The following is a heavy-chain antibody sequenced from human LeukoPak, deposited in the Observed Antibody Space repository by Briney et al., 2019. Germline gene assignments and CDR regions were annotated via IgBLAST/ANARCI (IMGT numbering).Heavy chain of an antibody. CDR1: GFTFSSYG. V-gene: IGHV3-23*01. CDR2: ISGSGGST. Sequence: GGSLRLSCAASGFTFSSYGMSWVRQAPGKGLEWVSAISGSGGSTYYADSVKGRFTISRDNSKNTLYLQMGSLRAEDMAVYYCARRPDSGSYYVDFWGQGTLVTVSS. D-gene: IGHD1-26*01. J-gene: IGHJ4*02. CDR3: ARRPDSGSYYVDF.